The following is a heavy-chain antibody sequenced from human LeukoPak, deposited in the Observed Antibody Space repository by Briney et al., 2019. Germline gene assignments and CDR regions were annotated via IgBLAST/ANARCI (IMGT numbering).Heavy chain of an antibody. CDR2: INHSGSS. V-gene: IGHV4-34*01. J-gene: IGHJ2*01. CDR1: GGSFSGYY. CDR3: ARPATRYWYFDL. Sequence: SETLPLTCAVYGGSFSGYYWSWIRQPPGKGLEWIGEINHSGSSNYNPSLKSRVTISVDTSKNQFSPKLNSVTAADTAVYYCARPATRYWYFDLWGRGTLVTVSS.